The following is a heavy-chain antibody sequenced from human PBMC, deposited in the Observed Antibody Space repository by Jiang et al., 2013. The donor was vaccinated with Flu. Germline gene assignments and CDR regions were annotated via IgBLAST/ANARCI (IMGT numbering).Heavy chain of an antibody. CDR2: IIPILDIA. Sequence: GAEVKKPGSSVKVSCKASGGTFSSYAINWVRQAPGQGLEWMGTIIPILDIAKYAQKFQGRVTITADKSTSTTYMELSSLRSEDMAVYYCSRGAAAAPDDYYYYGMDVWGQGTTVTVSS. V-gene: IGHV1-69*04. D-gene: IGHD6-13*01. CDR3: SRGAAAAPDDYYYYGMDV. CDR1: GGTFSSYA. J-gene: IGHJ6*02.